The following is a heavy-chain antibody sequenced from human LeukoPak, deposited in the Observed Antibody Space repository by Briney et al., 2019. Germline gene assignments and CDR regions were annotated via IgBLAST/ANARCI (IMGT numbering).Heavy chain of an antibody. J-gene: IGHJ4*02. D-gene: IGHD6-13*01. V-gene: IGHV3-15*01. CDR3: TTHRGYSSSPTFDY. CDR1: GFTFSIAS. Sequence: PGGSLRLSCAASGFTFSIASMIWLRQAPGKGLEWVGQIKTKTDGGIPDHAAPVIGRFTITRDDSKNTLYLKMSSLKTEDTAVYYCTTHRGYSSSPTFDYWGQGTLVTVSS. CDR2: IKTKTDGGIP.